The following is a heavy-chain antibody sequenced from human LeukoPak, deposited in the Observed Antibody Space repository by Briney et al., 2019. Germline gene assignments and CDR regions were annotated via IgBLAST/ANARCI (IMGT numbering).Heavy chain of an antibody. Sequence: SETLSPTCSVPAGSISRYYWSWIRQPPGKGLEWIGYIYYSGSTNYNPSPKSRVTMSLDTSRNQFSLKLSSVTAADTAVYYCAREYHYYDTRGYYYFDYWGQGTLVTVSS. D-gene: IGHD3-22*01. CDR2: IYYSGST. CDR3: AREYHYYDTRGYYYFDY. CDR1: AGSISRYY. V-gene: IGHV4-59*01. J-gene: IGHJ4*02.